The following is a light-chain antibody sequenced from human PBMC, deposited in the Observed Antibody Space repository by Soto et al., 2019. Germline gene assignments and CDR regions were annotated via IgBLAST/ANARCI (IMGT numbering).Light chain of an antibody. J-gene: IGKJ5*01. CDR3: QQYNKWPIT. CDR2: DAS. Sequence: IVLPQSPATLSLSPGERATLSCRASQRISSYLAWYQQKPGQAPRLFIYDASNRATGIPARFSGSGSGTEFTLTISSLQSEDSAFYYCQQYNKWPITFGQGTRLEIK. CDR1: QRISSY. V-gene: IGKV3-11*01.